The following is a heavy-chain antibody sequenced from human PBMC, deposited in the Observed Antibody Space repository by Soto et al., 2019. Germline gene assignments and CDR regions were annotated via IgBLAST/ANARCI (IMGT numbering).Heavy chain of an antibody. V-gene: IGHV3-23*01. CDR2: IEVSGTIT. J-gene: IGHJ5*01. Sequence: GGALRLSCAASGFMFSTTDISWVRQAPGKGLEWVTTIEVSGTITYYADSVRGRFTISRDNSKNTVYLQMDSLTADDTAVYYCVKNSGWFNSWGQGTPVTVSS. CDR1: GFMFSTTD. D-gene: IGHD3-10*01. CDR3: VKNSGWFNS.